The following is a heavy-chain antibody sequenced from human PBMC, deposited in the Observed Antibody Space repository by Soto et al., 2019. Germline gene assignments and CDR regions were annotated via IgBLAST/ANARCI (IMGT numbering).Heavy chain of an antibody. CDR3: AAYYDILTGYHDAFDI. D-gene: IGHD3-9*01. J-gene: IGHJ3*02. CDR2: IYSGGST. CDR1: GFTVSSNY. V-gene: IGHV3-53*02. Sequence: EVQLVETGGGLIQPGGSLRLSCAASGFTVSSNYMSWVRQAPGKGLEWVSVIYSGGSTYYADSVKGRFTISRDNSKNPLYLQMNSLRAEDTAVYYCAAYYDILTGYHDAFDIWGQGTMVTVSS.